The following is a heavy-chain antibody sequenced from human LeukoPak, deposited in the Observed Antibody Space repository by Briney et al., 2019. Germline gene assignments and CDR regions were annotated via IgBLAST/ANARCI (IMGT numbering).Heavy chain of an antibody. CDR1: GYTFTSNN. V-gene: IGHV1-8*02. CDR2: MNPKSGNT. CDR3: ARDIGGRGYDFWSGYYYYYYMDV. Sequence: GASVKVSCKASGYTFTSNNINWVRQAPGQGLEWMGWMNPKSGNTDYAQKFQGRLTMTRDISTNTAYMELSGLRSDDTAVYYCARDIGGRGYDFWSGYYYYYYMDVWGKGTTVTVSS. D-gene: IGHD3-3*01. J-gene: IGHJ6*03.